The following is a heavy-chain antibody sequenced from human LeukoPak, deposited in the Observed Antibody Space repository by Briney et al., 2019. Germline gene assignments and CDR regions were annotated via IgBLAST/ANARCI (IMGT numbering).Heavy chain of an antibody. D-gene: IGHD1-7*01. CDR3: AKDYNWNYRTSYFDY. Sequence: GGSLRLSCAASGFTFSSYAMSWVRQAPGKGLEWGSAISGSGGSTYYADPVKGRFTISRDNSKNTLYLQMNSLRAEDTAVYYCAKDYNWNYRTSYFDYWGRGTLVTVSS. V-gene: IGHV3-23*01. CDR1: GFTFSSYA. CDR2: ISGSGGST. J-gene: IGHJ4*02.